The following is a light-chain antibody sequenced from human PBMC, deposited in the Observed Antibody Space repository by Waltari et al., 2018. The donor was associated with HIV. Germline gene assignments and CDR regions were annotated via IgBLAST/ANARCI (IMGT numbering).Light chain of an antibody. CDR2: KDG. CDR1: KLGDKY. CDR3: QAWDSDTPKV. V-gene: IGLV3-1*01. Sequence: SYELTQPPSVSVSPGQTATIPCSGYKLGDKYACWYQQKPGQSPVLVIYKDGKRPSGIPERFSGFNSGNTATLTISGTQAMDEADYYCQAWDSDTPKVFGGGTKLTVL. J-gene: IGLJ2*01.